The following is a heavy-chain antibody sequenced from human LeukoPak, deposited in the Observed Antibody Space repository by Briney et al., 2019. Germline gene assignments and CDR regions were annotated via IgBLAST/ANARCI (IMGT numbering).Heavy chain of an antibody. CDR2: INWNGGST. V-gene: IGHV3-20*04. CDR3: ARVGYGDYERRRGYFDY. J-gene: IGHJ4*02. D-gene: IGHD4-17*01. Sequence: PGGSLRLSCAASGFTFDDYGMSWVRQAPGKGLEWVSGINWNGGSTGYADSVKGRFTISRDNAKNSLYLQMNSLRAEDTALYYCARVGYGDYERRRGYFDYWGQGTLVTVSS. CDR1: GFTFDDYG.